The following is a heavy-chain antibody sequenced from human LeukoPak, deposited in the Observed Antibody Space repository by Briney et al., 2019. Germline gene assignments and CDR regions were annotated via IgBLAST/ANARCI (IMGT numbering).Heavy chain of an antibody. CDR3: ARLRGYSYGYDFDY. V-gene: IGHV3-48*03. J-gene: IGHJ4*02. CDR1: GFTFSSYE. D-gene: IGHD5-18*01. Sequence: GGSLRLSCAASGFTFSSYEMNWVRQAPGKGLEWVSYISSSGSTIYYADSVKGRFTISRDNAKNSLYLQMNSLRAEDTAVYYCARLRGYSYGYDFDYWGQGTLVTASS. CDR2: ISSSGSTI.